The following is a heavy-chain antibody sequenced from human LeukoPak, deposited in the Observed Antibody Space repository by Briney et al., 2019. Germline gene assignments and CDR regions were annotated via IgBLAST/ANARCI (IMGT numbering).Heavy chain of an antibody. CDR1: GYSVTTYG. J-gene: IGHJ4*02. D-gene: IGHD4/OR15-4a*01. CDR2: ISFYNGNT. Sequence: ASVKVSCKASGYSVTTYGIAWVRQASGRGLEWMGWISFYNGNTKYAQKYQGRVTMTTDTSTSTAYMELRSLRSDDTAVYYCARRLSARWVDYWGQGTLVTVSS. CDR3: ARRLSARWVDY. V-gene: IGHV1-18*01.